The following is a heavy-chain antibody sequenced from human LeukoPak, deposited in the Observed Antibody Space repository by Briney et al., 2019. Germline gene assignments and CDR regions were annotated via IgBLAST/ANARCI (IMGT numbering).Heavy chain of an antibody. D-gene: IGHD6-6*01. Sequence: SQTLSLTCSVSGDSISSGDSYWSWIRQPAGKGLEWIGRIYTSGSASYNPSLKGRVTISLDTSKNQFSLKLSSVTAADTAVYFCARGSISVVIWGQGTLVTVSS. J-gene: IGHJ4*02. CDR1: GDSISSGDSY. V-gene: IGHV4-61*02. CDR3: ARGSISVVI. CDR2: IYTSGSA.